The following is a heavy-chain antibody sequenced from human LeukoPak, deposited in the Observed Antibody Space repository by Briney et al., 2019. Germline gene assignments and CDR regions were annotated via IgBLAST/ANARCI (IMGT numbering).Heavy chain of an antibody. Sequence: GGSLRLSCAASGFTFSSYAMSWVRQAPGKGLEWVSGISGSGDNIYYADSVKGRFTISRDNSKNTLYVQVNSLGTEDTAAYYCAKGSYYDSSGSFYFDYWGQGTLVTVSS. D-gene: IGHD3-22*01. CDR1: GFTFSSYA. J-gene: IGHJ4*02. V-gene: IGHV3-23*01. CDR3: AKGSYYDSSGSFYFDY. CDR2: ISGSGDNI.